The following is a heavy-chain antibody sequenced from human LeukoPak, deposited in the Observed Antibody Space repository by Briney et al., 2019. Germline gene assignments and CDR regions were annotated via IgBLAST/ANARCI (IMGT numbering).Heavy chain of an antibody. CDR1: GFTFSSYS. J-gene: IGHJ4*02. D-gene: IGHD6-13*01. CDR2: ISSSSSYI. CDR3: ARGQRSSSSPTEY. Sequence: GGSLRLSCAASGFTFSSYSMNWVRQAPGKGLEWVSSISSSSSYIYYADSVKGRFTISRDNAKNSLYLQMNSLRAEDTAVYYCARGQRSSSSPTEYWGQGTLVTVSS. V-gene: IGHV3-21*01.